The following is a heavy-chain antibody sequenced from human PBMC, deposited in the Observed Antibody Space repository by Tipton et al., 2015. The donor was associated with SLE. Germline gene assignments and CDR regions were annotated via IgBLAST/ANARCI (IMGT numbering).Heavy chain of an antibody. J-gene: IGHJ4*02. V-gene: IGHV4-38-2*01. D-gene: IGHD6-13*01. CDR2: IYYTGTT. CDR3: ATYVAIAAADIDY. CDR1: GHSVRRDYY. Sequence: TLSLTCAVSGHSVRRDYYWGWIRQPPGKGLEWIGRIYYTGTTYYNPSLKSRVTISFDTSKNHFSLKLSSVTAADTANYFCATYVAIAAADIDYWGQGMLVTVAS.